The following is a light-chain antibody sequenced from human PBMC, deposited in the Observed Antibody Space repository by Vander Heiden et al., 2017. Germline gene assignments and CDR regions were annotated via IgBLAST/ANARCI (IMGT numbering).Light chain of an antibody. J-gene: IGKJ4*01. CDR1: QSISSY. CDR3: QQRYSTPPLT. V-gene: IGKV1-39*01. Sequence: DLKMNQSPSSLSAPVGDRVTITCRASQSISSYLNWYQQKPGKAPKLLIYSASSLQSRVPSRFISSGSGTDFTLTIISLQPEDFATYYCQQRYSTPPLTFGGGTKVXIK. CDR2: SAS.